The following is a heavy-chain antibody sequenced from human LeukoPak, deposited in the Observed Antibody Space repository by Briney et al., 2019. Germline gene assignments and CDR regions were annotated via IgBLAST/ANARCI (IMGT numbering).Heavy chain of an antibody. D-gene: IGHD3-10*01. J-gene: IGHJ6*02. V-gene: IGHV3-23*01. Sequence: GGSLRLSCAASGFTFSSYAMSWVRQAPGKGLEWVSAISGSGGSTYYADSVKGRFTISRDNSKNTLYLQMNSLRAEDTAVYYCARDLNYYGSGLPGPYYYYGMDVWGQGTTVTVSS. CDR1: GFTFSSYA. CDR2: ISGSGGST. CDR3: ARDLNYYGSGLPGPYYYYGMDV.